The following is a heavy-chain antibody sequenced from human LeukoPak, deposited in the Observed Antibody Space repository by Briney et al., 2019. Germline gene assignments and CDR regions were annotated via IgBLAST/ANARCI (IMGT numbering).Heavy chain of an antibody. CDR2: ISYDGSNK. V-gene: IGHV3-30*18. CDR1: GFTFSSYG. D-gene: IGHD6-13*01. Sequence: PGGSLRLSCAASGFTFSSYGMHWVRQAPGKGLEWVAVISYDGSNKYYADSVKGRFTIFRDNSKNTLYLQMNSLRAEDTAVYYCAKGFGSSWYLDAFDIWGQGTMVTVSS. J-gene: IGHJ3*02. CDR3: AKGFGSSWYLDAFDI.